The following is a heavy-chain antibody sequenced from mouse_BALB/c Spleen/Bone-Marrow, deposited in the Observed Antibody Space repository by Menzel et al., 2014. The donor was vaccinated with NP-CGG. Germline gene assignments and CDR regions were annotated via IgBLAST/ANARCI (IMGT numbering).Heavy chain of an antibody. D-gene: IGHD2-4*01. CDR3: ARDDYDAFAY. CDR2: INPSTGYT. CDR1: GYTFTSYW. J-gene: IGHJ3*01. V-gene: IGHV1-7*01. Sequence: QVQLQHPGAELAKPGASVKMSCKASGYTFTSYWMHWVRQRPGQGLEWIGYINPSTGYTEYNQRFKDKATLAAVKSSTTAYMQLSSLTSEDSAVYYCARDDYDAFAYWGQGTLVTVSA.